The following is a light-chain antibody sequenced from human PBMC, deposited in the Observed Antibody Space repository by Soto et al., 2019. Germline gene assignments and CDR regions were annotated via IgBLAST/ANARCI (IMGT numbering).Light chain of an antibody. J-gene: IGLJ2*01. CDR1: SSDVGCYNY. CDR2: DVS. CDR3: SSYTSSSTLGV. V-gene: IGLV2-14*01. Sequence: QSALTQPASVCGSPGQSITISCTGTSSDVGCYNYVSWYQQHPGKAPKLMIYDVSNRPSGVSNRFSGSKSGNTASLTISGLEAEDEGDYYCSSYTSSSTLGVFGGGTKLTVL.